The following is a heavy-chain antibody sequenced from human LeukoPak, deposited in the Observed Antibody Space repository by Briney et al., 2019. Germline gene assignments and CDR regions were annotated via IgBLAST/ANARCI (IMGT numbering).Heavy chain of an antibody. CDR3: ARSTRRQHRGAYYYGSGSSPYYYSMDV. J-gene: IGHJ6*03. D-gene: IGHD3-10*01. Sequence: SQTLSLTCTVSGGSINSGSYYWSWIRQPAGKGLEWIGRFYSSGSTNYNPSLKSRVTISVDTSKNQFSLKLNSVTAADTAVYYCARSTRRQHRGAYYYGSGSSPYYYSMDVWGKGTTVTISS. V-gene: IGHV4-61*02. CDR1: GGSINSGSYY. CDR2: FYSSGST.